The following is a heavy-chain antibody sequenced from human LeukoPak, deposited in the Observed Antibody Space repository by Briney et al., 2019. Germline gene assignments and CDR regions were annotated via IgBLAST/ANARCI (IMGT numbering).Heavy chain of an antibody. V-gene: IGHV4-38-2*02. CDR1: GYSISSGYY. CDR2: IYHSGST. CDR3: ARTRGTTVTTCTFDI. D-gene: IGHD4-17*01. J-gene: IGHJ3*02. Sequence: SETLSLTCTVSGYSISSGYYWGWIRQPPGKGLEWIGSIYHSGSTYYNPSLKSRVTISVDTSKNQFSLKLSSVTAADTAVYYCARTRGTTVTTCTFDIWGQGTMVTVSS.